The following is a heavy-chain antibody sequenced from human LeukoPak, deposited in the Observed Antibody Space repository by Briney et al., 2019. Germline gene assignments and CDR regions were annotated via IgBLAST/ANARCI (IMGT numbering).Heavy chain of an antibody. J-gene: IGHJ4*02. Sequence: GGSLRLSCAASGFTFSGYAMNWVRQAPGKGLEWISYISGDSSQIFYADSVKGRFTTSRDNAKNSLHLQMSSLRVEDTALYYCVRDQGAPDYWGQGTLLTVSS. CDR2: ISGDSSQI. D-gene: IGHD1-26*01. CDR3: VRDQGAPDY. V-gene: IGHV3-48*01. CDR1: GFTFSGYA.